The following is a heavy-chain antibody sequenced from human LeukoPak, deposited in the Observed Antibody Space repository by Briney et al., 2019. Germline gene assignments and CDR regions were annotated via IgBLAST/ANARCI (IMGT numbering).Heavy chain of an antibody. CDR1: GFTFSSYA. CDR2: ISYDGSSK. J-gene: IGHJ4*02. V-gene: IGHV3-30-3*01. D-gene: IGHD1-26*01. Sequence: GGSLRLSCAASGFTFSSYAIHWVRQAPGKGLEWVAVISYDGSSKYYADSVKGRFTISRDNSKNTLYPQMNSLRAEDTAVYYCAREWELVYWGQGTLVTVSS. CDR3: AREWELVY.